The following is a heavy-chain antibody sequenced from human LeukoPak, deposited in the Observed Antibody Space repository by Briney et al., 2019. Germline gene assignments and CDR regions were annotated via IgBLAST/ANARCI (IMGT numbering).Heavy chain of an antibody. V-gene: IGHV1-69*13. J-gene: IGHJ5*02. CDR3: ARARGYSYGYWFDP. D-gene: IGHD5-18*01. CDR1: GGTFSSYA. Sequence: GASVKVSCKASGGTFSSYAISWVRQAPGQGLEWMGGIIPIFGTANYAQKFQGRVTITADESTSTAYMELRSLRSDDTAVYYCARARGYSYGYWFDPWGQGTLVTVSS. CDR2: IIPIFGTA.